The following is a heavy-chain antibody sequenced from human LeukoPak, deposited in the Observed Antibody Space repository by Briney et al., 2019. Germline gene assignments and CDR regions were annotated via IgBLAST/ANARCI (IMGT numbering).Heavy chain of an antibody. J-gene: IGHJ4*02. CDR3: ARVGTYGSGSYLSWLDY. V-gene: IGHV4-59*01. CDR1: RGSISSYY. Sequence: SETLSLTCTVSRGSISSYYWSWIRQPPGKGLEWTGYIYYTGSTNYNPSLESRVTISVDTSKNQFSLKLSSVTAADTAVYYCARVGTYGSGSYLSWLDYWGQGTLVTVSS. D-gene: IGHD3-10*01. CDR2: IYYTGST.